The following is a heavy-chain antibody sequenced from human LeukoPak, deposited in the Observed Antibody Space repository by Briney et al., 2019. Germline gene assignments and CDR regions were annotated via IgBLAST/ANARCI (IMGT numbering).Heavy chain of an antibody. CDR1: GLTYNSYW. V-gene: IGHV3-74*01. J-gene: IGHJ4*02. D-gene: IGHD1-26*01. Sequence: PGGSLRLSCAASGLTYNSYWMHWVRQAPGKGLVWVSRINSDGSSTSYADSVKGRFTISRDNAKNTLYLQMNSLRAEDAAVYYCAGVESGRYYGGDYWGQGTLVTVSS. CDR2: INSDGSST. CDR3: AGVESGRYYGGDY.